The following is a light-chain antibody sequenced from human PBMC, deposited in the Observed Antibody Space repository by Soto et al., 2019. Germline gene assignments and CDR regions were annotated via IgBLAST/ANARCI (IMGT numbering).Light chain of an antibody. J-gene: IGKJ1*01. Sequence: IHMTHAPSTLSASILDRVTITFRASQSIGNWLAWYQQKPGKAPTLLIYKASSLQSGVPSRFSGSGSGTDFTLTISSLQPDDLAIYYCQQCNSYSTFGQGTKVDIK. CDR2: KAS. CDR1: QSIGNW. V-gene: IGKV1-5*03. CDR3: QQCNSYST.